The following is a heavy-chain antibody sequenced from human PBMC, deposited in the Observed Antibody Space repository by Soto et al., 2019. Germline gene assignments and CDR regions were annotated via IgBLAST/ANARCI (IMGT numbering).Heavy chain of an antibody. CDR3: ARDPLSGDYIWGSYRPGIMDV. D-gene: IGHD3-16*02. CDR1: GVSFKTFG. Sequence: QAHLVESGGGVVQPGRSLRLSCAASGVSFKTFGMHWVRQAPGKGLEWVAVIKYDGSNEFYADSVKGRFTISRDNSKNTLFLQMNSLRAEDTAVYYCARDPLSGDYIWGSYRPGIMDVWGKGTTVLVSA. J-gene: IGHJ6*04. CDR2: IKYDGSNE. V-gene: IGHV3-33*01.